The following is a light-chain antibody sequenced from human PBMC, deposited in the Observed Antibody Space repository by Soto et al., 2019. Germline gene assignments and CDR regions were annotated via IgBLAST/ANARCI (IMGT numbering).Light chain of an antibody. CDR3: QQYQNGCS. CDR2: GAS. J-gene: IGKJ1*01. V-gene: IGKV3-15*01. Sequence: EIVLTQSPATLSVSPGERATLSCRASQSVSSNLAWYQQKPGQAPRLLIYGASTRATGIPASLSGSGSGIEFILTIDSLQSEDFAVYYCQQYQNGCSFGQGTKVDIK. CDR1: QSVSSN.